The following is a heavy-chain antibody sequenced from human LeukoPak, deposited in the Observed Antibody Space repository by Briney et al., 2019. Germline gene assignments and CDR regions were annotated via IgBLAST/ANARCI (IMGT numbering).Heavy chain of an antibody. CDR3: ARDPSLTTVTTPDY. V-gene: IGHV3-23*01. D-gene: IGHD4-17*01. CDR1: GFTFSSYA. Sequence: GGSLRLSCAASGFTFSSYAMSWVRQAPGKGLEWVSAISGSGGSTYYADSVKGRFTISRDNSKNTLYLQMNSLRAEDTAVYYCARDPSLTTVTTPDYWGQGTLVTVSS. J-gene: IGHJ4*02. CDR2: ISGSGGST.